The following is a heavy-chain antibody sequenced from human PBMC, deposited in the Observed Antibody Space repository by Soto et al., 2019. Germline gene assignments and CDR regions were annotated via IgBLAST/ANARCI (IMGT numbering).Heavy chain of an antibody. V-gene: IGHV4-39*01. CDR1: GGSISSSSYY. J-gene: IGHJ4*02. Sequence: SETLSLTCTVSGGSISSSSYYWGWIRQPPGKGLEWIGSIYYSGSTYYNPSLKSRVTISVDTSKNQFSLKLSSVTAADTAVYYCARHPVPGRYCSGGSCYFFMYYFDYWGQGTLVTVSS. CDR2: IYYSGST. D-gene: IGHD2-15*01. CDR3: ARHPVPGRYCSGGSCYFFMYYFDY.